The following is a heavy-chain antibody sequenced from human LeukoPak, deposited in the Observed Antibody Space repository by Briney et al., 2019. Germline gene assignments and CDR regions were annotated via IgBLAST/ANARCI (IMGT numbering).Heavy chain of an antibody. V-gene: IGHV3-7*01. CDR2: IKEDGSEK. D-gene: IGHD6-13*01. CDR3: AKEYSSSWWGYYFDY. J-gene: IGHJ4*02. Sequence: PGGSLRLSCAASGFTFTSYWMSWVRQAPGKGLEWVANIKEDGSEKYYVDSVKGRFTISRDNAKNSVSLQMNSLRAEDTAVYYCAKEYSSSWWGYYFDYWGQGTLVTVSS. CDR1: GFTFTSYW.